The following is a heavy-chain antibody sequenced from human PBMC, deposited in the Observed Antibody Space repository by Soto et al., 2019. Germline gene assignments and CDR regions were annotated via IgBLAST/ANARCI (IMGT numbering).Heavy chain of an antibody. CDR2: IIPIFGTA. CDR1: GGTVSSYA. J-gene: IGHJ6*02. V-gene: IGHV1-69*13. CDR3: ARGTYSCYPPYGMDV. Sequence: SVKVSCKASGGTVSSYAISWVRQAPGQGLEWMGGIIPIFGTANYAQKFQGRVTITADESTSTAYMELSSLRSEDTAVYYCARGTYSCYPPYGMDVWGQGTTVTVSS. D-gene: IGHD4-4*01.